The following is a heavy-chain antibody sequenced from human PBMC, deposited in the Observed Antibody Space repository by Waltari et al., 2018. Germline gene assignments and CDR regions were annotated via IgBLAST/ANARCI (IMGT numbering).Heavy chain of an antibody. CDR2: IYHSGST. Sequence: QVQLQESGPGLVKPSETLSLTCAVSGYSISSGYYWGWIRQPPGKGLEWIGSIYHSGSTLYTPSLKSRVTISVDTSKNQFSLKLRSVTAADTSVYYCARLFRLYDILTGYHDSFDYWGQGTLVTVSS. CDR1: GYSISSGYY. D-gene: IGHD3-9*01. J-gene: IGHJ4*02. V-gene: IGHV4-38-2*01. CDR3: ARLFRLYDILTGYHDSFDY.